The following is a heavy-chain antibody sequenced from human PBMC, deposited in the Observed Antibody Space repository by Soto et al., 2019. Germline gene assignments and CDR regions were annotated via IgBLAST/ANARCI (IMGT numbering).Heavy chain of an antibody. D-gene: IGHD6-6*01. V-gene: IGHV3-49*05. CDR3: TRVTPTSSSSFNPSY. CDR1: GFTFGDYA. Sequence: EVQLVESGGGLVKPGRSLRLSCTASGFTFGDYAMSWFRQAPGKGLEWVGFIRSKAYGGTTEYAASVKGRFTISRDDSKSIAYLQMNSLKTEDTAVYYCTRVTPTSSSSFNPSYWGQGTLVTVSS. CDR2: IRSKAYGGTT. J-gene: IGHJ4*02.